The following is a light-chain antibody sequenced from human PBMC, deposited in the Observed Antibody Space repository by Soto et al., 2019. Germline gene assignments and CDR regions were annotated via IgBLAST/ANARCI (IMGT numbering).Light chain of an antibody. Sequence: ENLLTQSPDTLSLSAGERATLFCRASEIINSGYLAWYQQKPGRAPRLLIYGASKRATGIPDRFSGSESGTDFTLTINSLEPEDSAVYYCQQYGRSPPFDQGTRLDIK. V-gene: IGKV3-20*01. CDR1: EIINSGY. CDR2: GAS. CDR3: QQYGRSPP. J-gene: IGKJ5*01.